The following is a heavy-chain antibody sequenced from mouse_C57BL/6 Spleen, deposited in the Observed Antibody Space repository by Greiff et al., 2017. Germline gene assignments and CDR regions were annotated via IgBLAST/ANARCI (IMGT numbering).Heavy chain of an antibody. CDR3: ARVYDGYPVYGDY. D-gene: IGHD2-3*01. V-gene: IGHV1-18*01. CDR2: INPNNGGT. J-gene: IGHJ2*01. CDR1: GYTFTDYN. Sequence: EVQLQQSGPELVKPGASVKIPCKASGYTFTDYNMDWVKQSHGKSLEWIGDINPNNGGTIYNQKFKGKATLTVDKSSSTAYMELRSLTSEDTAVYYCARVYDGYPVYGDYWGQGTTLTVSS.